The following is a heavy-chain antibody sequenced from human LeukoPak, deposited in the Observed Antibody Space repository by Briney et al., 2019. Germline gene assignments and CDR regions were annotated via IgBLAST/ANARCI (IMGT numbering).Heavy chain of an antibody. D-gene: IGHD3-22*01. J-gene: IGHJ4*02. CDR1: GFTFSGYA. Sequence: GGSLRLSCAASGFTFSGYAMSWIRQAPGKGLEWVSAISDSGDATYYADSVRGRFTISRDNAKNSVYLQMNSLRAEDTAVYYCARVWSSGYTKDYWGQGTLVTVSS. CDR3: ARVWSSGYTKDY. CDR2: ISDSGDAT. V-gene: IGHV3-23*01.